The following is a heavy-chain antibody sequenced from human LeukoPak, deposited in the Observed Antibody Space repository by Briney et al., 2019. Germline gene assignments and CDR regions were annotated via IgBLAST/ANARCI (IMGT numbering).Heavy chain of an antibody. J-gene: IGHJ4*02. CDR2: ISSSGGST. Sequence: GGSLRLSCAASGFSFSSYAMSWVRQAPGKGLEWVSSISSSGGSTYYADSVKGRFTISRDNSKNTLYLQMYSLRAEDTAVYYCAKAPPYCGVDCYSDYWGQGTLVTVSS. CDR3: AKAPPYCGVDCYSDY. D-gene: IGHD2-21*02. CDR1: GFSFSSYA. V-gene: IGHV3-23*01.